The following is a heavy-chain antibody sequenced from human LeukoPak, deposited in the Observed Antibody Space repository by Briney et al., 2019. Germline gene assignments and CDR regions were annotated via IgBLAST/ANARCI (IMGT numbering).Heavy chain of an antibody. D-gene: IGHD5-12*01. CDR1: GFTFSSYG. J-gene: IGHJ5*02. CDR3: AKSGYDFGGWSDP. CDR2: IRYDGSNK. V-gene: IGHV3-30*02. Sequence: GGSLRLSCAASGFTFSSYGMHWVRQAPGKGLEWVAFIRYDGSNKYYADSVKGRFTTSRDNSKNTLYLQMNSLRAEDTAVYYCAKSGYDFGGWSDPWGQGTLVTVSS.